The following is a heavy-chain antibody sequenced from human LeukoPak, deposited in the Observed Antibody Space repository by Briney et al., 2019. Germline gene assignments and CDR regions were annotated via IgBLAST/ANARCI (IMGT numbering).Heavy chain of an antibody. J-gene: IGHJ4*02. CDR1: GYTLTELS. CDR2: FDPEDGET. V-gene: IGHV1-24*01. D-gene: IGHD3-22*01. Sequence: ASVKVSCKVSGYTLTELSMHWVRQAPGKGLEWMGGFDPEDGETIYAQKFQGRVTMTEDTSTDTAYMELSNLRSEDTAVYYCATGEPNRYYYDSSGYLGYWGQGTLVTVSS. CDR3: ATGEPNRYYYDSSGYLGY.